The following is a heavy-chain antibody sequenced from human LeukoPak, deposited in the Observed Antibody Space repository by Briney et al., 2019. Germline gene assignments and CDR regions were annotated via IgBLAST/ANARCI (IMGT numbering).Heavy chain of an antibody. CDR1: GGSFSGYY. CDR3: ARDTTVVTPRVFDY. Sequence: NPSETLSLTCAVYGGSFSGYYWRWIRQPPGKGLEWIGEINHSGSTNYNPSLKSRVTISVDTSKNQFSLKLSSVTAADTAVYYCARDTTVVTPRVFDYWGQGTLVTVSS. J-gene: IGHJ4*02. D-gene: IGHD4-23*01. CDR2: INHSGST. V-gene: IGHV4-34*01.